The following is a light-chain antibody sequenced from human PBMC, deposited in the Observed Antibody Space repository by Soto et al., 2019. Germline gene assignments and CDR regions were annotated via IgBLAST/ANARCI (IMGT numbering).Light chain of an antibody. Sequence: EIVLTQSPGTLSLSPGERATLSCRASQSLSKNYLAWYQHKPGQAPRLLIHDASNRATGIPDRFSGSGSGTDFTLTISSPEPEDSAVYYCQQCVTAPLTFGPGTKVEI. V-gene: IGKV3-20*01. J-gene: IGKJ1*01. CDR1: QSLSKNY. CDR3: QQCVTAPLT. CDR2: DAS.